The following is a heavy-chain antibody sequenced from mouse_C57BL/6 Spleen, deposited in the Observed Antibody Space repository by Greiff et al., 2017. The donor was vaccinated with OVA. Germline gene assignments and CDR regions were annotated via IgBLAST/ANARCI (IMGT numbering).Heavy chain of an antibody. CDR1: GYTFTDYE. J-gene: IGHJ2*01. D-gene: IGHD2-1*01. CDR3: TRGAYGNYGDY. Sequence: QVQLQQSGAELVRPGASVTLSCKASGYTFTDYEMHWVKQTPVHGLEWIGAIYPETGGTAYNQKFKGKAILTADKSSSTAYMELRSLTSEDSAVYYCTRGAYGNYGDYWGQGTTLTVSS. CDR2: IYPETGGT. V-gene: IGHV1-15*01.